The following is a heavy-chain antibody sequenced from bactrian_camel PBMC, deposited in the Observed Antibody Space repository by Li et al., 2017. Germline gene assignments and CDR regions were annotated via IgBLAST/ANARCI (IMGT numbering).Heavy chain of an antibody. CDR1: GFTFSSCY. CDR3: AKEPTSWASPY. D-gene: IGHD5*01. J-gene: IGHJ4*01. V-gene: IGHV3S1*01. CDR2: ITSAGGST. Sequence: HVQLVESGGGLVQPGGSLRPSCAASGFTFSSCYMSWIRQAPGKGLEWVSVITSAGGSTYYPDSVKGRFTISRDNAKNTLYLQMDSLKSEDTAIYYCAKEPTSWASPYWGQGTQVTVS.